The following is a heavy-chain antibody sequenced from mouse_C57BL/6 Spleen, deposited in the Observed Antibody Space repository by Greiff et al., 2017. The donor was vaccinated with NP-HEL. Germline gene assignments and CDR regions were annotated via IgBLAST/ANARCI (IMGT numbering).Heavy chain of an antibody. V-gene: IGHV1-26*01. CDR1: GYTFTDYY. CDR2: INPNNGGT. J-gene: IGHJ2*01. Sequence: VQLKQSGPELVKPGASVKISCKASGYTFTDYYMNWVKQSHGKSLEWIGDINPNNGGTSYNQKFKGKATLTVDKSSSTAYMELRSLTSEDSAVYYCARKPPYYGSSIDYWGQGTTLTVSS. CDR3: ARKPPYYGSSIDY. D-gene: IGHD1-1*01.